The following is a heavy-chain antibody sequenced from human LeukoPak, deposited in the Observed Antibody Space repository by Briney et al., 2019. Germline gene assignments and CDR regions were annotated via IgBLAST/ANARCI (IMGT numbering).Heavy chain of an antibody. D-gene: IGHD2-15*01. CDR3: ARDRASAGGFDY. CDR2: IYYSGTT. CDR1: GGSISPYY. J-gene: IGHJ4*02. Sequence: SETLSLTCSVSGGSISPYYWSWIRQPPGKGLEWIGYIYYSGTTNYNPSLQSRVTIPVATSKNQFSLKLSSVTAADAALYYCARDRASAGGFDYWGQGTLVTVSS. V-gene: IGHV4-59*01.